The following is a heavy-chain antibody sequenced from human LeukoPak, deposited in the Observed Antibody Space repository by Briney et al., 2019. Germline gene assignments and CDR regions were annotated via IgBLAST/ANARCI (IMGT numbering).Heavy chain of an antibody. J-gene: IGHJ5*02. V-gene: IGHV1-18*01. CDR1: GYTFTSYA. CDR2: ISAYNGNT. D-gene: IGHD5-12*01. CDR3: VISFPGYTSSPNWFDP. Sequence: ASVKVSCKASGYTFTSYAFSWVRQAPGQGLEWMGWISAYNGNTNYAQKLQDRVTMTTDTSTSTAYMELRRLRSDDTALYYCVISFPGYTSSPNWFDPWGQGTLVTVSS.